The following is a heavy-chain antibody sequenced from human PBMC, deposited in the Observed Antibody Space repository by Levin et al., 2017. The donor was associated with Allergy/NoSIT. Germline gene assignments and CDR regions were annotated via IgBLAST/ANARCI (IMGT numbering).Heavy chain of an antibody. CDR2: IWDDGYKK. D-gene: IGHD5-12*01. CDR3: ARVLRFYYYYYMDV. J-gene: IGHJ6*03. Sequence: LSLTCAASGFTFSSYGMHWVRQAPGKGLELVAVIWDDGYKKYYADSVKGRFTISRDNSKNTLYLQMNSLRAEDTAVYYCARVLRFYYYYYMDVWGKGTTVTVSS. CDR1: GFTFSSYG. V-gene: IGHV3-33*01.